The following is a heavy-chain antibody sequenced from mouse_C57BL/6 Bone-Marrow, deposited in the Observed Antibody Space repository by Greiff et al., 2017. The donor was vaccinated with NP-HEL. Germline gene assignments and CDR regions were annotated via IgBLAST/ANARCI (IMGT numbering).Heavy chain of an antibody. D-gene: IGHD2-1*01. J-gene: IGHJ1*03. CDR2: INPNNGGT. V-gene: IGHV1-26*01. CDR3: ARGRVLLYQYFDV. Sequence: EVQLQQSGPELVKPGASVKISCKASGYTFTDYYMNWVKQSHGKSLEWIGDINPNNGGTSYNQKFKGKATLTVDKSSSTAYMELRSLTSEDSAVYYCARGRVLLYQYFDVWGTGTTVTVSS. CDR1: GYTFTDYY.